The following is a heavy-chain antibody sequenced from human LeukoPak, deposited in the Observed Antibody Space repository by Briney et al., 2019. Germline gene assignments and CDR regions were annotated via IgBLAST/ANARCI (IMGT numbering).Heavy chain of an antibody. V-gene: IGHV3-30*18. D-gene: IGHD2-2*01. J-gene: IGHJ4*02. CDR2: IPYDGSDK. CDR1: GFSFSDYG. CDR3: AKDGGYQLHLDY. Sequence: PGRSLRLSCTASGFSFSDYGMHWVRQAPGKGLEWVAIIPYDGSDKYYADSVKGRFTISRDISKNTLYLQLSSLRAEDTAIYYCAKDGGYQLHLDYWGQGTLVTVSS.